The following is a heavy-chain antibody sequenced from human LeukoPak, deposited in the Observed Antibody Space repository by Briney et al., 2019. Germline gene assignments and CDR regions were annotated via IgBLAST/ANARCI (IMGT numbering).Heavy chain of an antibody. CDR2: MNPYSGNT. D-gene: IGHD6-6*01. CDR1: GYSFTSYD. J-gene: IGHJ4*02. CDR3: AREPSLQSSSSYNY. V-gene: IGHV1-8*01. Sequence: ASVKVSCKPSGYSFTSYDINWVRHATEERLEWMGWMNPYSGNTGYAQKFQGRVTMTRDTTLTTAYMELSSLSSEDTAMYYCAREPSLQSSSSYNYWGQGTLVTVSS.